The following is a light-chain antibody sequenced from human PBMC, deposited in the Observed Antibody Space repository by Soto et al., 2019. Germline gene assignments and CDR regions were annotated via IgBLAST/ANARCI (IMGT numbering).Light chain of an antibody. Sequence: QSALTQPASVSGSPGQSITISCTGTSSDVGGYNYVSWYQQHPGKAPKLMIYEVSNRPSGVSNRFSGSKSGNTASLTISGLQAEDEADYYCSSYTSSSRRVFGGGTKQTVL. V-gene: IGLV2-14*01. CDR3: SSYTSSSRRV. J-gene: IGLJ2*01. CDR2: EVS. CDR1: SSDVGGYNY.